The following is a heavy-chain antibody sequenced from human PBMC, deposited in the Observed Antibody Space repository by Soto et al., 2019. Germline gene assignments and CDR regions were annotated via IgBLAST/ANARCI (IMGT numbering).Heavy chain of an antibody. CDR2: ISPYNGDT. D-gene: IGHD2-2*01. J-gene: IGHJ4*02. Sequence: GASVNVSCKASGYSFTNYDISWVRQAPGQGLEWMGWISPYNGDTNYAQKLQGRVTMTTDTSTSTAYMELRSLRSDDTAVYYCARYCSSTSCDHYFDYWGQGTLVTVSS. CDR3: ARYCSSTSCDHYFDY. V-gene: IGHV1-18*01. CDR1: GYSFTNYD.